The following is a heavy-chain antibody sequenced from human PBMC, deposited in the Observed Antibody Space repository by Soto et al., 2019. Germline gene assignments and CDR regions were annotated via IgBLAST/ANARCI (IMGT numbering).Heavy chain of an antibody. CDR3: AADRLLITMYAFDI. Sequence: SVKVSCKASGFTYTSSAVQWVRQARGQRLEWIGWIVVGSGNTNYAQKFQERVTITRDMSTSTAYMELSSLRSEDTAVYYCAADRLLITMYAFDIWGQGTMVTVSS. V-gene: IGHV1-58*01. CDR1: GFTYTSSA. J-gene: IGHJ3*02. D-gene: IGHD3-10*02. CDR2: IVVGSGNT.